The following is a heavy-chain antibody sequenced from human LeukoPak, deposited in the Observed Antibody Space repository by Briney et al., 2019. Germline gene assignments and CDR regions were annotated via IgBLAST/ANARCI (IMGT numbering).Heavy chain of an antibody. V-gene: IGHV4-39*01. J-gene: IGHJ4*02. CDR3: ARSTGDLHN. Sequence: PSETLSLTCTVSGGSISSSSYYWGWIRQPPGKGLEWIGSIYYSGSTYYNPSLKSRVTISVDTSKNQFSLKLSSVTPEDTAVYYCARSTGDLHNWGQGTLVTVSS. CDR1: GGSISSSSYY. CDR2: IYYSGST. D-gene: IGHD7-27*01.